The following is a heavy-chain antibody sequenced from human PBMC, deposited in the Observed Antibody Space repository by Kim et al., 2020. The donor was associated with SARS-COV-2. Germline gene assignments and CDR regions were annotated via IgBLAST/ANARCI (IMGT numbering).Heavy chain of an antibody. CDR1: GFTFNTYA. CDR2: ISPNGGST. Sequence: GGSLRLSCVASGFTFNTYAMSWVRQAPGKGLEWVSGISPNGGSTFYADSVRGRFAISRDNSKNTVHLQMNSLRAEDTAVYYCARGINMTPWGQGTLVTVSS. CDR3: ARGINMTP. D-gene: IGHD3-22*01. V-gene: IGHV3-23*01. J-gene: IGHJ4*02.